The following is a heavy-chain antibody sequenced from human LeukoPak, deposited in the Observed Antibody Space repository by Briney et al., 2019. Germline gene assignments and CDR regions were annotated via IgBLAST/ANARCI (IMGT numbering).Heavy chain of an antibody. J-gene: IGHJ3*02. Sequence: PGRSLRLSCAASGFTFDDYAMHWVRQAPGKGLEWVSGISWNSGSIGYADSVKGRFTISRDNAKNSLYLQMNSLRAEDTALYYCAKGVRQWLVLDAFGIWGQGTMVTVSS. CDR2: ISWNSGSI. CDR1: GFTFDDYA. CDR3: AKGVRQWLVLDAFGI. D-gene: IGHD6-19*01. V-gene: IGHV3-9*01.